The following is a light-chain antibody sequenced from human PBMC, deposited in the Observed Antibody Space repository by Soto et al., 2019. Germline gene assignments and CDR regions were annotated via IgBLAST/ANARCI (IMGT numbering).Light chain of an antibody. CDR1: QSVSSSY. V-gene: IGKV3-20*01. CDR2: GAF. CDR3: QQHGSSRT. Sequence: EIVLTQSPDTLSLSPGERATLSCRASQSVSSSYLAWYQHKPGQAPRLLIYGAFSRATGIPDRFSGSGSGTDFTLTISRLEPEDFAVYYCQQHGSSRTFGQGTKVEIK. J-gene: IGKJ1*01.